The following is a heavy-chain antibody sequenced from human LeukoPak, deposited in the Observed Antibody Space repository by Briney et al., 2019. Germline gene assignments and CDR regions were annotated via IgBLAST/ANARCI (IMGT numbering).Heavy chain of an antibody. D-gene: IGHD2-15*01. Sequence: SQTLSLTCAVSGGSISSGGYSWSWVRQPPGKGLEWIGYIYHSGSTYYNPSLKSRVTISVDRSKNQFSLKLSSVTAADTAVYYCARVIVVVVAATRQDYWFDPWGQGTLVTVSS. CDR3: ARVIVVVVAATRQDYWFDP. J-gene: IGHJ5*02. V-gene: IGHV4-30-2*01. CDR2: IYHSGST. CDR1: GGSISSGGYS.